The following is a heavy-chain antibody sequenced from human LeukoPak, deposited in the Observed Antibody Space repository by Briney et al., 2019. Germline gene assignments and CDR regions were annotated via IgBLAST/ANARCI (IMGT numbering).Heavy chain of an antibody. Sequence: SETLSLTCTVSGGSISSSSYYWGWIRQPPGKGLEWIGSIYYSGSTYYNPSLKSRVTISVDTSKNQFSLKLSSVTAADTAVYYCASQWLVPFHHWGQGTLVTVSS. CDR1: GGSISSSSYY. CDR3: ASQWLVPFHH. V-gene: IGHV4-39*01. CDR2: IYYSGST. D-gene: IGHD6-19*01. J-gene: IGHJ1*01.